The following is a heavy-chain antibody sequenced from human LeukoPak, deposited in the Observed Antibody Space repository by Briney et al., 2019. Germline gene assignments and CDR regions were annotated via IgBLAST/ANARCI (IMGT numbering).Heavy chain of an antibody. V-gene: IGHV3-23*01. D-gene: IGHD1-26*01. CDR2: ISRSGCSS. CDR3: AKLSGNYRYAPFDY. CDR1: GFAISSYA. J-gene: IGHJ4*02. Sequence: PAGSLRLSCAASGFAISSYAMSWVRQAPRKGLEWVSAISRSGCSSYYAAPGKGRFTISKDNTNNTLYLQSNSLRAEDTAVYYGAKLSGNYRYAPFDYWGQGTLVTVSS.